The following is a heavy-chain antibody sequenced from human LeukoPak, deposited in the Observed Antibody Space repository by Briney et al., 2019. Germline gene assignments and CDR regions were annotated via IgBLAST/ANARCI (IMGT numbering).Heavy chain of an antibody. CDR1: GYTFTNYG. CDR3: SSHPGVGFNY. Sequence: ASVKVSCKASGYTFTNYGITWVRQAPGQGLEWMGWINPNTGGTNYAQKFQGRVTMTRDTSISTVYMELTSLRSDDTAVYYCSSHPGVGFNYWGQGTLVTVSS. D-gene: IGHD1-26*01. J-gene: IGHJ4*02. V-gene: IGHV1-2*02. CDR2: INPNTGGT.